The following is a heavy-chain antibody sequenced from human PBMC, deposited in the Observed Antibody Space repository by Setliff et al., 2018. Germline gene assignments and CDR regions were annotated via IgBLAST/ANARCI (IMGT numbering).Heavy chain of an antibody. V-gene: IGHV1-18*01. CDR1: GYRFSTYG. CDR3: ARDRKSSPEHYYFDY. Sequence: RASVKVSCKASGYRFSTYGISWVRQAPGQGLEWMAWVSDNNGNTNYAKSFQGRVTMNTDTSTSTAYMELGSLTSDDTAVYYCARDRKSSPEHYYFDYWGQGTLVTVSS. CDR2: VSDNNGNT. J-gene: IGHJ4*02.